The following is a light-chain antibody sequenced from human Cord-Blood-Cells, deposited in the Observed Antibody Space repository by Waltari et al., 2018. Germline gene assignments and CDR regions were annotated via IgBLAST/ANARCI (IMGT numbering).Light chain of an antibody. CDR1: QSVSSN. V-gene: IGKV3-15*01. J-gene: IGKJ2*01. CDR2: GAS. CDR3: QQYNNWPPYT. Sequence: EIVMTQSPGTLSVSPGDRATLSCRASQSVSSNLAWYQQKPGQAPRLLIYGASTRATGIPARFSGSWSGTEFTLTISSLQSEDFAVYYCQQYNNWPPYTFGQGTKLEIK.